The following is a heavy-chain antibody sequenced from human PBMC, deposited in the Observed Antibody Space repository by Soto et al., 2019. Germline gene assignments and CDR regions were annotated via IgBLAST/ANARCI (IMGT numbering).Heavy chain of an antibody. Sequence: EVQLVESGGGLVQPGRSLRLSCAASGFTFDDYAMHWVRQAPGKGLEWVSGISWNSGSIGYADSVKGRFTISRDNAKNYLYLQMNSLRAEDTALYYCAKDSVDLGYQWLVSYFDYWGQGTLVTVSS. J-gene: IGHJ4*02. CDR1: GFTFDDYA. D-gene: IGHD6-19*01. V-gene: IGHV3-9*01. CDR3: AKDSVDLGYQWLVSYFDY. CDR2: ISWNSGSI.